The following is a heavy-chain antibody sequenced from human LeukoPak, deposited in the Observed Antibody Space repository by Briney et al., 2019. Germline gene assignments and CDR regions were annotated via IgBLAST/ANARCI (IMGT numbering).Heavy chain of an antibody. CDR3: XXXXXXSXWYYXDY. CDR2: IHYDGSNN. J-gene: IGHJ4*02. Sequence: CXASGFTFSSYAMHWVRQAPGKGLEWVAFIHYDGSNNYYADSVKGRFTISRDNSKNTLYLQMNTLRADDTAVYYXXXXXXXSXWYYXDYWGQGTXVTVSS. D-gene: IGHD6-25*01. CDR1: GFTFSSYA. V-gene: IGHV3-30*02.